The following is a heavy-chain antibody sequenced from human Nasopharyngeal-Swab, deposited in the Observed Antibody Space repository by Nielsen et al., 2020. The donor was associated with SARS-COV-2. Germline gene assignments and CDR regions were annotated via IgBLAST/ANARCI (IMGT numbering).Heavy chain of an antibody. CDR3: ARHWSDPGNWFDP. CDR1: GYSFTSYW. J-gene: IGHJ5*02. V-gene: IGHV5-10-1*01. CDR2: IDPSDFYT. Sequence: KVSCKGSGYSFTSYWISWVRQMPGKGLEWMGRIDPSDFYTNYSPSFQGHVTISADKSISTAYLQWSSLKASDTAMYYCARHWSDPGNWFDPWGQGTLVTVSS.